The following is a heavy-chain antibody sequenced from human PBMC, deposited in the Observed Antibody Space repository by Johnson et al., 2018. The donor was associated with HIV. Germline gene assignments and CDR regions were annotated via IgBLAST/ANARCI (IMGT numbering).Heavy chain of an antibody. J-gene: IGHJ3*02. CDR1: GFTFSSYA. CDR3: ARGGIAATRHAFDI. D-gene: IGHD6-13*01. V-gene: IGHV3-30*04. CDR2: ISYDGSNK. Sequence: VQLVESGGGVVQPGRSLRLSCAASGFTFSSYAMHWVRQAPGKGLEWVAVISYDGSNKYYADSVKGRFTISRDNSKNTLYLQMNSLRAEDTAVYYCARGGIAATRHAFDIWGQGTMVTVSS.